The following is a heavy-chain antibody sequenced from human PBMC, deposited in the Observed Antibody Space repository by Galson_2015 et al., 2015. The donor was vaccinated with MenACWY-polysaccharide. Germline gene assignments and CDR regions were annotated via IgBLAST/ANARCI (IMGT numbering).Heavy chain of an antibody. J-gene: IGHJ4*02. D-gene: IGHD6-19*01. CDR3: AEGYSSGWTPWDYFDY. CDR1: GFTFSSYA. CDR2: ISGSGGST. Sequence: SLRLSCAASGFTFSSYAMSWVRQAPGKGLEWVSAISGSGGSTYYADSVKGRFTISRDNSKNTLYLQMNSLRAEDTAVYYCAEGYSSGWTPWDYFDYWGQGTLVTVSS. V-gene: IGHV3-23*01.